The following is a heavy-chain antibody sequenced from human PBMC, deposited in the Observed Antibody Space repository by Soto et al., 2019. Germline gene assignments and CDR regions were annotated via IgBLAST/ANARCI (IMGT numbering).Heavy chain of an antibody. Sequence: QEQLVESGGGVVQPGSSLRLSCAASGFAFRSYGMHWVRQAPGKGLEWVALISHDGDKEYYADSVKGRFTISRDNSENTLFSRMKSLTANDSAVYFCAKAGFTIFGEGFDPWGQGTRVTVSS. CDR3: AKAGFTIFGEGFDP. CDR1: GFAFRSYG. CDR2: ISHDGDKE. J-gene: IGHJ5*02. D-gene: IGHD3-3*01. V-gene: IGHV3-30*18.